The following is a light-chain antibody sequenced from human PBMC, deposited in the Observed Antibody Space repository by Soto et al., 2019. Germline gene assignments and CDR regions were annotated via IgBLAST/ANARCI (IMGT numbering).Light chain of an antibody. V-gene: IGLV2-14*01. CDR1: GSDVGGYNY. J-gene: IGLJ3*02. CDR3: SSYRSTNTVV. Sequence: QSALTQPASVSGSFGQSITISCTGTGSDVGGYNYVSWYQQHPGKAPKVMIYEVSIRPSGVSTRFSGSKSGNTASLSISGLQAEEEAEYYCSSYRSTNTVVFGGGTKVTVL. CDR2: EVS.